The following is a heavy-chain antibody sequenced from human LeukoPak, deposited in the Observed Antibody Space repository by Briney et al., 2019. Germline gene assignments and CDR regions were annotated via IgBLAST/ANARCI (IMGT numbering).Heavy chain of an antibody. J-gene: IGHJ4*02. V-gene: IGHV7-4-1*02. Sequence: ASVKVSCKVSGDTLTELSMHWVRQAPGQGLEWMGWINTNTGNPTYAQGFTGRFVFSLDTSVSTAYLQISSLKAEDTAVYYCARDPHQIVGATTFFDCWGQGTLVTVSS. D-gene: IGHD1-26*01. CDR1: GDTLTELS. CDR2: INTNTGNP. CDR3: ARDPHQIVGATTFFDC.